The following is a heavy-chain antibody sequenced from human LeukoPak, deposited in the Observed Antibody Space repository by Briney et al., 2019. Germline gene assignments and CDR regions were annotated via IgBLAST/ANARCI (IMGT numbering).Heavy chain of an antibody. J-gene: IGHJ4*02. CDR3: ARGSGRLRLGELSFPYRSYYFDY. V-gene: IGHV3-30*02. CDR1: GFTFSSYG. CDR2: IRYDGSKK. D-gene: IGHD3-16*02. Sequence: GGSLRLSCAASGFTFSSYGMNWVRQAPGKGLEWVAFIRYDGSKKYSADSVKGRFTISRDNSKNTLYLQMNSLRAEDTAVYYCARGSGRLRLGELSFPYRSYYFDYWGQGTLVTVSS.